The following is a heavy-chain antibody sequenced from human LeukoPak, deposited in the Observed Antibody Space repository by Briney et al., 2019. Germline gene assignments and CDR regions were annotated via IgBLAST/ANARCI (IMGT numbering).Heavy chain of an antibody. CDR2: IRNDSSDI. CDR1: GFTFSSYR. D-gene: IGHD3-16*01. CDR3: ARVIGSYGDSAY. J-gene: IGHJ4*01. V-gene: IGHV3-21*05. Sequence: PGGSLRLSCAASGFTFSSYRIHWVRQAPGKGLEWVSYIRNDSSDIYYADSVKGRFTISRDNAKNSLYLQMNSLRAEDTAVYYCARVIGSYGDSAYWGDGTLVT.